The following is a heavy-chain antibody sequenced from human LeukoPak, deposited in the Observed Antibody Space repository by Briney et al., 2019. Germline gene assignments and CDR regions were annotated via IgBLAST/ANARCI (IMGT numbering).Heavy chain of an antibody. Sequence: PGGSLRLSCAASGFTFSSYWMSWVRQAPGKGLEWVANIKQDGSEKYYVDSVKGRFTISRDNAKNSLYLQMNSLRAEDTAVYYCARKHIAVAGTVTYYFDYWGQGTLVTVSS. CDR1: GFTFSSYW. J-gene: IGHJ4*02. CDR3: ARKHIAVAGTVTYYFDY. V-gene: IGHV3-7*01. CDR2: IKQDGSEK. D-gene: IGHD6-19*01.